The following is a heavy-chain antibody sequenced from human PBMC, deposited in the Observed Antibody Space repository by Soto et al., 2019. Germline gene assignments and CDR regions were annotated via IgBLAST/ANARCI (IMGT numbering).Heavy chain of an antibody. J-gene: IGHJ4*02. D-gene: IGHD3-10*01. CDR2: ITRGDGTT. CDR3: ATVTWSGDYRL. CDR1: ESTFNSYD. V-gene: IGHV3-23*01. Sequence: VQLLESGGTWVQPGGPLRVSCAASESTFNSYDLSWVGQAPGKGLEGVSTITRGDGTTYYADSVKGRFTISRDNSKNTVYLQMNSLRAEDTAVYYCATVTWSGDYRLWGQGTLVTVSS.